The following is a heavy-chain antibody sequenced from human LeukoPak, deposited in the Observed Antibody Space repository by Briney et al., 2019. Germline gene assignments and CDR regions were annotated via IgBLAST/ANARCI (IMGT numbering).Heavy chain of an antibody. CDR2: ISGSGGST. D-gene: IGHD3-22*01. CDR1: GFTFSSYA. CDR3: AEAYYIGSSGSHDY. J-gene: IGHJ4*02. Sequence: GGSLRLSCAASGFTFSSYAMSWVRQAPGKGLEWVSAISGSGGSTYYVDSVKGRFTISRDNSKNTLYLQMNSLRAEDTAVYYSAEAYYIGSSGSHDYWGQGTLVTVSS. V-gene: IGHV3-23*01.